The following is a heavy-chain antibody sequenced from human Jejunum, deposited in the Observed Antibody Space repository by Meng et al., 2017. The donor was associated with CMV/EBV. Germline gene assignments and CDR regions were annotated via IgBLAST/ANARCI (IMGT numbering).Heavy chain of an antibody. CDR3: AHFVGGYYPSRPDY. CDR1: GFSPSTSGEG. Sequence: HTTLQQPGPTPVKPTPPLTLTRSFSGFSPSTSGEGVGWIRQPPGKALEWLALIYRGDDKRYSPSPNSRLTIAKDTSKNEVVLTLTNMGPIDTGTYYCAHFVGGYYPSRPDYWGQGTLVTVSS. V-gene: IGHV2-5*02. CDR2: IYRGDDK. D-gene: IGHD1-26*01. J-gene: IGHJ4*02.